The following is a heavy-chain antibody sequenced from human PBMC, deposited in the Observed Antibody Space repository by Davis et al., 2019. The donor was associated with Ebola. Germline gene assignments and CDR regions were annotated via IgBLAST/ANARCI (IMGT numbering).Heavy chain of an antibody. V-gene: IGHV3-21*04. CDR3: VRGGLPGDYYYMDV. CDR2: ISSSSSYI. Sequence: GESLKISCAASGFTFSSYSMNWVRQAPGKGLEWVSCISSSSSYIYYADSVKGRFTLSRDNAKNSLYLQMSSLTAEDTALYYCVRGGLPGDYYYMDVWGKGTTVTVSS. J-gene: IGHJ6*03. CDR1: GFTFSSYS. D-gene: IGHD4-11*01.